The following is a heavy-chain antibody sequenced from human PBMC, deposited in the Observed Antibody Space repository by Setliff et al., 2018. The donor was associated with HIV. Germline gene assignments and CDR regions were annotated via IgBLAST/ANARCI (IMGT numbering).Heavy chain of an antibody. J-gene: IGHJ3*02. Sequence: LRLSCAASGFTFSSYTMTWVRQAPGKGLEWVSSISRNSDFIYYADSVGGRFTISRDNAKNTLHLEMSSLTVEDTAVYFCARARPYTYGSGGYYDDAFDIWGQGTMVTVSS. V-gene: IGHV3-21*01. D-gene: IGHD3-22*01. CDR3: ARARPYTYGSGGYYDDAFDI. CDR1: GFTFSSYT. CDR2: ISRNSDFI.